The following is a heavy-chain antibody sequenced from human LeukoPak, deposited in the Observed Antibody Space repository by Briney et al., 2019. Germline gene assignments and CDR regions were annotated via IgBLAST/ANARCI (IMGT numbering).Heavy chain of an antibody. J-gene: IGHJ2*01. V-gene: IGHV4-59*01. CDR3: ARAPVSGHWYFDL. CDR2: IYNSGSA. CDR1: GGSITTYH. D-gene: IGHD6-19*01. Sequence: SETLSLTCSVSGGSITTYHWSWIRQPPGKGLEWIGYIYNSGSANYKPSLKSRLTISVDTSKNHFSLKLNSVTAADTAVYYCARAPVSGHWYFDLWGRGTLVTVSS.